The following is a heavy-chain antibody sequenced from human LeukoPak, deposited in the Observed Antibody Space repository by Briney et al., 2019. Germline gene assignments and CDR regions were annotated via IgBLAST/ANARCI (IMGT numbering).Heavy chain of an antibody. CDR3: ARGRGWLQSEYYFDY. D-gene: IGHD5-24*01. Sequence: GGSLRLSCAVSGFTVSGNYMSWVRQAPGKGLEWVSLIYSGGTTYYADSVKGRFTISRDNSKNTLYLQMNSLRAEDTAVYYCARGRGWLQSEYYFDYWGQGTLVTVSS. CDR2: IYSGGTT. J-gene: IGHJ4*02. CDR1: GFTVSGNY. V-gene: IGHV3-53*01.